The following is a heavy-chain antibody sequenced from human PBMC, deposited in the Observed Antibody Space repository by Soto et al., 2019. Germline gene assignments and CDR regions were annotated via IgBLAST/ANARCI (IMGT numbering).Heavy chain of an antibody. J-gene: IGHJ5*02. CDR1: GYTFTSYG. Sequence: ASVKVSCKASGYTFTSYGISWVRQAPGQGLEWMGWISAYNGNTNYAQKLQGRVTMTTDTSTSTAYMELRSLRSDDTAVYYCALVDCSGGSCYPPGKNRFDPWGQGTLVTVSS. D-gene: IGHD2-15*01. CDR3: ALVDCSGGSCYPPGKNRFDP. V-gene: IGHV1-18*04. CDR2: ISAYNGNT.